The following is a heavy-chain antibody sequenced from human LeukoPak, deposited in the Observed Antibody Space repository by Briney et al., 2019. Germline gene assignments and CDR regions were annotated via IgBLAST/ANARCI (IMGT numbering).Heavy chain of an antibody. V-gene: IGHV4-59*01. D-gene: IGHD5-18*01. CDR3: ARSIQLWRNDAFDI. CDR2: IYYSGST. CDR1: GGSISSYY. J-gene: IGHJ3*02. Sequence: SETLSLTCTVSGGSISSYYWSWIRQPPGKGLEWIGYIYYSGSTNYNPSLKSRVTISVDTSKNQFSLKLSSVTAADTAVYYCARSIQLWRNDAFDIWGQGTMVTVSS.